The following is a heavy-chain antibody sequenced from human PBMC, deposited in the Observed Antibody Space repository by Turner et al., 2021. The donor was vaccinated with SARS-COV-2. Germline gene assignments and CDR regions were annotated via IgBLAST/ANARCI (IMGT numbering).Heavy chain of an antibody. D-gene: IGHD3-3*01. Sequence: EVQLVESGGGLVKPGGSLRLSCAASGLTFSTYSMDWVRQAPGKGLEWVSASSSRISYIYYADSVKGRFTISRDNAKNSLYLQMNSLRAEDTAVYYCARDIVDFWSGYHRLGFDYWGQGTLVTVSS. CDR2: SSSRISYI. CDR3: ARDIVDFWSGYHRLGFDY. CDR1: GLTFSTYS. J-gene: IGHJ4*02. V-gene: IGHV3-21*01.